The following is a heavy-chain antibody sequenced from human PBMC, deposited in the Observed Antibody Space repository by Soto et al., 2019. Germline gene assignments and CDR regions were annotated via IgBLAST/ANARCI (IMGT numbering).Heavy chain of an antibody. CDR3: ARGGLGDFWSGYLNYYYYYGMDV. CDR2: INHSGST. V-gene: IGHV4-34*01. Sequence: ETLSLTCAVYGGSFSGYYWSWIRQPPGKGLEWIGEINHSGSTNYNPSLKSRVTISVDTSKNQFSLKLSSVTAADTAVYYCARGGLGDFWSGYLNYYYYYGMDVWGQGTTVTVSS. J-gene: IGHJ6*02. CDR1: GGSFSGYY. D-gene: IGHD3-3*01.